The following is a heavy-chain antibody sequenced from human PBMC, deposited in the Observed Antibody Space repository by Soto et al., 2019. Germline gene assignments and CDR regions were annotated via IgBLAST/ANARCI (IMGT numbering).Heavy chain of an antibody. CDR3: ARRKGYCSSTSCHPPPSFFDY. CDR1: GGSISSSNW. V-gene: IGHV4-4*02. J-gene: IGHJ4*02. CDR2: IYHSGST. D-gene: IGHD2-2*01. Sequence: SETLSLTCAVSGGSISSSNWWSWVRQPPGKGLEWIGEIYHSGSTNYNPSLKSRVTISVDKSKNQFSLKLSSVTAADTAVYYCARRKGYCSSTSCHPPPSFFDYWGQGTLVTVSS.